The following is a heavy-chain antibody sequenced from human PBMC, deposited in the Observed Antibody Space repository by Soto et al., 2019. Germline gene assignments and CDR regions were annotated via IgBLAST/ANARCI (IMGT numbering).Heavy chain of an antibody. V-gene: IGHV3-74*01. Sequence: EVPLVESEGGLVQRGGSLRLSCAASGFTFNYYWMHWVRQAPGQGLVWVSHIHSDGSTTTYADSVKGRFTISRDNAKTTLYLQMNSLRAEDTAVYYCVRGDKGGFDLWGQGTTVTVSS. CDR2: IHSDGSTT. D-gene: IGHD2-21*02. CDR3: VRGDKGGFDL. J-gene: IGHJ3*01. CDR1: GFTFNYYW.